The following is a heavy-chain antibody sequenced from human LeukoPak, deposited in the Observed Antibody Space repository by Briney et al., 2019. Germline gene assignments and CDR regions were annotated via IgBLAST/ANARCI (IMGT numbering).Heavy chain of an antibody. J-gene: IGHJ6*02. CDR2: ISGSGDST. V-gene: IGHV3-23*01. Sequence: RPLRLSYTASGIIFDTQTLTWVRQAPGKGLEWVASISGSGDSTNYGDSVKGRFTISRDNFKRTVHLEMSNLRADDTAMYYCVRRAAVRGMDFWGLGTTVIVSS. CDR1: GIIFDTQT. D-gene: IGHD1-14*01. CDR3: VRRAAVRGMDF.